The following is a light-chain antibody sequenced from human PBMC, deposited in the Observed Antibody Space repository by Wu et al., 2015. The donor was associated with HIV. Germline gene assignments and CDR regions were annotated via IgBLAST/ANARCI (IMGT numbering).Light chain of an antibody. CDR2: DAS. V-gene: IGKV1-33*01. Sequence: DIQMTQSPSSLSAFVGDRVTIICQASQDINNYLGWYQLKPGKAPKLLIFDASSLEEGVPSRFSGSASGTDFIFTISSLQPEDIATYYCQQYDTLPRTFGGGTKVEIK. CDR3: QQYDTLPRT. J-gene: IGKJ4*01. CDR1: QDINNY.